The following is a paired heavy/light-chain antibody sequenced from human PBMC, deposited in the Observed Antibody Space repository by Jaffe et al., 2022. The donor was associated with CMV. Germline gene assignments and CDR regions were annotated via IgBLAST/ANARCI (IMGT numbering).Light chain of an antibody. V-gene: IGKV2-28*01. CDR3: MQALQPPWT. CDR2: LRS. J-gene: IGKJ1*01. CDR1: QSLLHRNGYNY. Sequence: DIVMTQSPLSLPVTPGEPASISCRSSQSLLHRNGYNYLDWYLQKPGQSPQLLIYLRSNRASGVPDRFSGSGSGTDFTLKISRVEAEDAGVYYCMQALQPPWTFGQGTKVEIK.
Heavy chain of an antibody. J-gene: IGHJ4*02. V-gene: IGHV3-23*01. CDR1: GFTFSNYA. D-gene: IGHD4-17*01. CDR3: AKGSSLRTTVTGPDY. CDR2: ISDTADKT. Sequence: EVQLLESGGGLVQPGGSLRLSCAASGFTFSNYAMTWVRQAPGKGLEWVSGISDTADKTYYADSVKGRFSISRDNSRNTLFLQMNSLRPDDTAIYYCAKGSSLRTTVTGPDYWGQGTLVTVSS.